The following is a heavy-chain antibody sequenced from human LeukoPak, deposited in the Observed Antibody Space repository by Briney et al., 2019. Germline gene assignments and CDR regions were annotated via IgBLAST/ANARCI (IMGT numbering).Heavy chain of an antibody. J-gene: IGHJ3*02. CDR2: IYYSGST. CDR1: GGSISIYY. Sequence: PSETLSLTCTVSGGSISIYYWSWIRQPPGKGLEWIGYIYYSGSTNYNPSLKSRVTISVDTSKNQFSLKLSSVTAADTAVYYCARVKSSSWYWAFDIWGQGTMVTVSS. D-gene: IGHD6-13*01. V-gene: IGHV4-59*01. CDR3: ARVKSSSWYWAFDI.